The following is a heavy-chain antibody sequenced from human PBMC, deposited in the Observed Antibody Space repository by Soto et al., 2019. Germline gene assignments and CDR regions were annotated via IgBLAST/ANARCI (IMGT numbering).Heavy chain of an antibody. CDR2: INGDGSNT. J-gene: IGHJ6*02. CDR1: GFTFSSYW. D-gene: IGHD4-4*01. CDR3: ARGIQYRYGMDV. Sequence: GGSLRLSCAAAGFTFSSYWMHWVRQAPGKGLVWVSRINGDGSNTFYADSVKGRFTISRGNAKNTVYLQMNSLRAEDTAVYYCARGIQYRYGMDVWGQGTTVTVSS. V-gene: IGHV3-74*01.